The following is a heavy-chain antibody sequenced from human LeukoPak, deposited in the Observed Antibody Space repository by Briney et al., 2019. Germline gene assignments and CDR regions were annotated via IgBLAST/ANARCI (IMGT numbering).Heavy chain of an antibody. CDR2: IYYSGST. J-gene: IGHJ4*02. Sequence: PSETLSLTCTVSGGSISSYYWSWIRQPPGKGLEWIGYIYYSGSTNYNPSLKSRVTISVDTSKNPFSLKLSSVTAADTSVYYCARRGGGRVGSGSYWYFDYWGQGTLVTVSS. D-gene: IGHD3-10*01. CDR1: GGSISSYY. CDR3: ARRGGGRVGSGSYWYFDY. V-gene: IGHV4-59*08.